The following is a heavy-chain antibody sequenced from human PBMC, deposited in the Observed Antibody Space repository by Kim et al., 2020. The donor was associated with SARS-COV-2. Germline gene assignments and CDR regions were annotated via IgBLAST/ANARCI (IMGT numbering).Heavy chain of an antibody. CDR1: GYTFTSYY. Sequence: SVKVSCKASGYTFTSYYMHWVRQAPGQGLEWMGIINPSGGSTSYAQKFQGRVTMTRETSTGTVYMELSSLRAEDTAVYYCARERYNWNDEAWGQGNLVTVSS. V-gene: IGHV1-46*01. CDR2: INPSGGST. J-gene: IGHJ4*02. D-gene: IGHD1-1*01. CDR3: ARERYNWNDEA.